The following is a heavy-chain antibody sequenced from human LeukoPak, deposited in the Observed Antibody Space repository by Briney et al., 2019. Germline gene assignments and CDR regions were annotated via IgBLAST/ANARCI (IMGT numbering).Heavy chain of an antibody. CDR1: GFTFDDYA. J-gene: IGHJ4*02. D-gene: IGHD3-3*01. CDR2: ISGDGGST. Sequence: SGGSLRLSCAASGFTFDDYAMHWVRQAPGKGLEWVSLISGDGGSTYYTDSVKGRFTISRDNSKNTLYLQMNSLRAEDTAVYYCASPGGYDFWSGPFDYWGQGTLVTVSS. V-gene: IGHV3-43*02. CDR3: ASPGGYDFWSGPFDY.